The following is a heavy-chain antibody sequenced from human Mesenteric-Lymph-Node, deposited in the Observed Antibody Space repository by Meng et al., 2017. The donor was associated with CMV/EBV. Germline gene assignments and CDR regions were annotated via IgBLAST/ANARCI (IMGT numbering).Heavy chain of an antibody. Sequence: SETLSLTCTVSGGSISSYYWSWIRQPPGKGLEWIGYIYYSGSTNYNPSLKSRVTISVDTSTTQFSLKLSSVTAADTAVYYCASGGGICSGGSCYPLGYYGMDVWGQGTTVTVSS. CDR2: IYYSGST. V-gene: IGHV4-59*01. D-gene: IGHD2-15*01. J-gene: IGHJ6*02. CDR1: GGSISSYY. CDR3: ASGGGICSGGSCYPLGYYGMDV.